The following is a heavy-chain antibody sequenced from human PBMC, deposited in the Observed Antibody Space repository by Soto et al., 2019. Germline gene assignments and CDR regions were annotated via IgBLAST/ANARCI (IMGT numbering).Heavy chain of an antibody. J-gene: IGHJ4*02. Sequence: QVQLVESGGGVVQPGRSLRLSCAASGFTFSSYALHWVRQAPGKGLEWVAIISYDGSNKYYADSVKGRFTISRDNSKNTLYLQMNSLRAEDTAVYYCARYAQYYFDYWGQGTLVTLSS. CDR2: ISYDGSNK. CDR1: GFTFSSYA. V-gene: IGHV3-30-3*01. CDR3: ARYAQYYFDY.